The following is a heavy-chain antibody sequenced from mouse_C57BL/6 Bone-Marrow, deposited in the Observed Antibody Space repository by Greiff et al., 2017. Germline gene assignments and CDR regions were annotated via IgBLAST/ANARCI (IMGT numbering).Heavy chain of an antibody. Sequence: EVMLVESGGGLVQPGGSLKLSCAASGFTFSDYYMYWVRQTPEKRLEWVAYISNGGGSTYYPDTVKGRFTISRDNAKNTLYLQMSRLKSEDTAMYYCALLRAYWGQGTLVTVSA. V-gene: IGHV5-12*01. J-gene: IGHJ3*01. D-gene: IGHD1-1*01. CDR2: ISNGGGST. CDR3: ALLRAY. CDR1: GFTFSDYY.